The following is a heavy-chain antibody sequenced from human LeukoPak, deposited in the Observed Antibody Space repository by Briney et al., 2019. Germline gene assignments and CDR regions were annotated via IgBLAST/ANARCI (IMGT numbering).Heavy chain of an antibody. CDR2: ISRDGKRQ. Sequence: GGSLRLSCAASGFTFSNAWMNWVRQAPGKGLEWLATISRDGKRQFYTDSVKGRFTISRDDSRNTLYLQMNSLRPEDTAVYYCARDRLNRAYCGNDCYSAAFDYWGQGTLVTVSS. CDR3: ARDRLNRAYCGNDCYSAAFDY. D-gene: IGHD2-21*02. V-gene: IGHV3-30*03. CDR1: GFTFSNAW. J-gene: IGHJ4*02.